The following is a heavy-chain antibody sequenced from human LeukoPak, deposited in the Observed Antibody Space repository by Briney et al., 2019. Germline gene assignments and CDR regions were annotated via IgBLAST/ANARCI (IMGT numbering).Heavy chain of an antibody. D-gene: IGHD3-22*01. CDR3: ARDSYDSSGYYFD. J-gene: IGHJ4*02. CDR2: ISRSGSTT. V-gene: IGHV3-48*03. CDR1: GFTFSSYE. Sequence: GGSLRLSCSASGFTFSSYEMNWVPQAPGKGLEGVSYISRSGSTTHYADSVKGRFTISRDNAKKSLYLQMNSLRAEDTAVYCCARDSYDSSGYYFDWGEGPLVTVSS.